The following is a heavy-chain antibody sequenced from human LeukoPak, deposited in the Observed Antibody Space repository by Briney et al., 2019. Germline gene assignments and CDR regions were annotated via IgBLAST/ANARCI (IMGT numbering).Heavy chain of an antibody. CDR3: ARGYDILTGYLDY. J-gene: IGHJ4*02. CDR2: IYYSGST. Sequence: SETLSLTCTVSGGSISSHYGSWIRQPPGKGLEGIGYIYYSGSTNYNPSLKSRVTISVDTSKNQFSLKLSSVTAADTAVYYCARGYDILTGYLDYWGQGTLVTVSS. V-gene: IGHV4-59*11. CDR1: GGSISSHY. D-gene: IGHD3-9*01.